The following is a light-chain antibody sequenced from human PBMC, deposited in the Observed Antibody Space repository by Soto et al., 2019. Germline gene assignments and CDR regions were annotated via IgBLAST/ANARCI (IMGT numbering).Light chain of an antibody. CDR2: NNT. CDR3: AAWDDSLNGRVV. CDR1: SSNIGSNT. V-gene: IGLV1-44*01. J-gene: IGLJ2*01. Sequence: QSVLTQPPSASGTPGQRVTISCSGSSSNIGSNTVNWYQQLPGTAPKLLIYNNTQRPSGVPDRFSGSKSGTSASLAISGLQSEDEADYYCAAWDDSLNGRVVFGGVTKVTVL.